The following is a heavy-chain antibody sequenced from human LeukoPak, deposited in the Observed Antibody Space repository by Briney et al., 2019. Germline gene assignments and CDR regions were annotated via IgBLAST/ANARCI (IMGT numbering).Heavy chain of an antibody. D-gene: IGHD3-22*01. Sequence: PGGSLLLSCAASGFTFSSYSMNWVRQAPGKGLEWVSSISSSSSYIYYADSVKGRFTISRDNAKNSLYLQMNSLRAEDTAVYYCARDRTFYYDSSGYQTCYYFDYWGQGTLVTVSS. CDR3: ARDRTFYYDSSGYQTCYYFDY. J-gene: IGHJ4*02. CDR2: ISSSSSYI. V-gene: IGHV3-21*01. CDR1: GFTFSSYS.